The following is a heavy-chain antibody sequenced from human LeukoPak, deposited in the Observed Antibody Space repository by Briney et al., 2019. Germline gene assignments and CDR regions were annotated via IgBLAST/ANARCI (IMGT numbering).Heavy chain of an antibody. CDR2: ISYDGSNK. V-gene: IGHV3-30-3*01. CDR3: ARALVRGPDTYYYYYGMDV. CDR1: GFTFSSYA. Sequence: PGRSLRLSCAASGFTFSSYAMHWVRQAPGKGLEWVAVISYDGSNKYYADSVKGRFTISRDNSKNTLYLQMNSLRAEDTAEYYCARALVRGPDTYYYYYGMDVWGQGTTVTVSS. J-gene: IGHJ6*01. D-gene: IGHD3-10*01.